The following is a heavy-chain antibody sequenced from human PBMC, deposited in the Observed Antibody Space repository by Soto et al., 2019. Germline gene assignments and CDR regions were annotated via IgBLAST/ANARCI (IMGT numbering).Heavy chain of an antibody. D-gene: IGHD1-26*01. Sequence: QAQLEQSGGEVKKPGSSVKVSCKASRVAFSKFIVTWVRQAPGVGLEWVGGIITVFGTANYAQKFQGRATITADESTSTSYMEVTSLRSEDTAVYYCAKVRYSMPMGYYYGMDVWGQGTTVTVS. CDR2: IITVFGTA. V-gene: IGHV1-69*01. J-gene: IGHJ6*02. CDR1: RVAFSKFI. CDR3: AKVRYSMPMGYYYGMDV.